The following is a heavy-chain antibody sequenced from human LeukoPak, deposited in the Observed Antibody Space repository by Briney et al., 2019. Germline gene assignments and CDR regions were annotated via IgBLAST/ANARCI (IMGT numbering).Heavy chain of an antibody. Sequence: GSLRLSCAASGFTFSSYWMTWVRQPPGKGLEWIGEINHSGSTNYNPSLKSRVTISVDTSKNQFSLKLSSVTAADTAVYYCARLEDTAMVSGDYWGQGTLVTVSS. CDR3: ARLEDTAMVSGDY. J-gene: IGHJ4*02. V-gene: IGHV4-34*01. CDR1: GFTFSSYW. CDR2: INHSGST. D-gene: IGHD5-18*01.